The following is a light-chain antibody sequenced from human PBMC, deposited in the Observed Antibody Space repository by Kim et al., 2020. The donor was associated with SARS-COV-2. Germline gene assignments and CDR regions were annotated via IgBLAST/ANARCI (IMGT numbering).Light chain of an antibody. V-gene: IGLV3-1*01. Sequence: SVAPGQTASSTGTGNKLGSEYAYWYQQEPGQVPVMENYHDSKRPTGVPERFSDSDSGNTATMTIGGTQAKDEADYYGQERDSSTWVFGGGTQLTVL. CDR3: QERDSSTWV. CDR2: HDS. CDR1: KLGSEY. J-gene: IGLJ3*02.